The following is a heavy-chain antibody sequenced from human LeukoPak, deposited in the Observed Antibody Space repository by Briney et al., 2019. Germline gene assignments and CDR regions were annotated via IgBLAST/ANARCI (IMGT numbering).Heavy chain of an antibody. J-gene: IGHJ4*02. V-gene: IGHV4-34*01. CDR2: INYSGST. D-gene: IGHD1-26*01. CDR1: GGSFSGYY. CDR3: ARGQEEWDVLQRAVHFDY. Sequence: SETLSLTCAVYGGSFSGYYWTWIRQPPGKGLEWIGEINYSGSTNHNPSLKSRVTISVDTSKNQFSLKLSSMTAADTAVYYCARGQEEWDVLQRAVHFDYWGQGTLVTVSS.